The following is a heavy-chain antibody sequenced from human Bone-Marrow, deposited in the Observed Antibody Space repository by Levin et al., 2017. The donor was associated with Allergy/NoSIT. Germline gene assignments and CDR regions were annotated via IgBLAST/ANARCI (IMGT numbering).Heavy chain of an antibody. CDR2: ISGSGGST. D-gene: IGHD6-19*01. J-gene: IGHJ4*02. CDR3: AKGLDSSGWPYFDY. V-gene: IGHV3-23*01. CDR1: GFTFSSFA. Sequence: GESLKISCAASGFTFSSFAMSWVRQAPGKGLEWVSAISGSGGSTYYANSVKGRFTISRDNSKNTLNLQMNSLRAEDTALYYCAKGLDSSGWPYFDYWGQGTLVTVSS.